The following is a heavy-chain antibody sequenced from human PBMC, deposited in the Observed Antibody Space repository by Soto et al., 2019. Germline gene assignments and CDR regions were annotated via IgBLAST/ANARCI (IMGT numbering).Heavy chain of an antibody. J-gene: IGHJ4*02. V-gene: IGHV4-31*03. CDR2: ISYSGRT. CDR1: GGSISGGFYY. Sequence: SETLSLTCTVSGGSISGGFYYWSWIRQHPGKGLEWLGYISYSGRTYYNPSLKSRLTISVDTSKNQFSLKLSSVTAADTAVYYCARENYDSTGYGPPEDYWGRGTLVTVS. CDR3: ARENYDSTGYGPPEDY. D-gene: IGHD3-22*01.